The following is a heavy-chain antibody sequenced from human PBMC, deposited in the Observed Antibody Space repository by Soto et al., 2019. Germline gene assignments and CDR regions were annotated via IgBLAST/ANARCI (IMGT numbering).Heavy chain of an antibody. Sequence: PGGSLRLSCAASGFTFSSYWMSWVRQAPGKGLEWVANIKQDGSEKYYVDSVKGRFTISRDNPKNSLYLQMNSLRAEDTAVYYCATSIYSSSWYPPCCDYWGQGTLVTVSS. D-gene: IGHD6-13*01. J-gene: IGHJ4*02. CDR2: IKQDGSEK. V-gene: IGHV3-7*01. CDR3: ATSIYSSSWYPPCCDY. CDR1: GFTFSSYW.